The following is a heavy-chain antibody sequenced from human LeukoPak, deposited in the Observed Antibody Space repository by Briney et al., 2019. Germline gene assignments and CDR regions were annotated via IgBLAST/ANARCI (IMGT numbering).Heavy chain of an antibody. Sequence: SETLSLTCTVSGGSLSIYYWSWIRHPPTKGLEWIGYIYYSGSTNYNPSLKSRVTISVDTSKNQFSLKRSSVTAADTAVYYCARSSSGYAYYFDYWGQGTLVTVSS. D-gene: IGHD5-12*01. CDR3: ARSSSGYAYYFDY. CDR1: GGSLSIYY. CDR2: IYYSGST. V-gene: IGHV4-59*01. J-gene: IGHJ4*02.